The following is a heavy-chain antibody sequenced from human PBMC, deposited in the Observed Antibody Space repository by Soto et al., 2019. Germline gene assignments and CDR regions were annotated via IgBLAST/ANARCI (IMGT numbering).Heavy chain of an antibody. CDR1: GGSISSYH. CDR2: FYYSGST. D-gene: IGHD3-22*01. V-gene: IGHV4-59*01. J-gene: IGHJ6*02. Sequence: QVQLQESGPGLVKASETLTLTCTVSGGSISSYHWSWIRQPPGKGLEWIGYFYYSGSTKYNPSLKSRVTMSADKSKNQFSLRLKSVTAADTAVYWCARDYYYDNSGNLGAYYYGMDVWGQGTTVTVSS. CDR3: ARDYYYDNSGNLGAYYYGMDV.